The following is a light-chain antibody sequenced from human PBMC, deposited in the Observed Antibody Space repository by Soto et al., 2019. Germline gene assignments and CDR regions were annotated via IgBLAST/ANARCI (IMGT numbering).Light chain of an antibody. CDR1: NIGSKS. CDR3: QVWDSSSDP. J-gene: IGLJ2*01. CDR2: YDS. Sequence: SYELTQPPAVSVAPGKTARSTCGGNNIGSKSVHWYQQKPGQAPVLVIYYDSDRPSGIPERSSGYNSGHTATLTIRRVEAGDEADDYCQVWDSSSDPFGGGTKVTVL. V-gene: IGLV3-21*04.